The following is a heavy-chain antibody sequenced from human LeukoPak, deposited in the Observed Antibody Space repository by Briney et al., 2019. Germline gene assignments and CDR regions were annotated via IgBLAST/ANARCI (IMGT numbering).Heavy chain of an antibody. D-gene: IGHD3-16*01. CDR2: ISYDGSNK. J-gene: IGHJ4*02. Sequence: GRSLRLSCAASGFTFSSYAMHWVRQAPGKGLEWVAVISYDGSNKYYADSVKGRFTISRDNSKNTLYLQMNSLRAEDTAVYYCARVRRGIDLMITFRDFDYWGQGTLVTVSS. V-gene: IGHV3-30-3*01. CDR3: ARVRRGIDLMITFRDFDY. CDR1: GFTFSSYA.